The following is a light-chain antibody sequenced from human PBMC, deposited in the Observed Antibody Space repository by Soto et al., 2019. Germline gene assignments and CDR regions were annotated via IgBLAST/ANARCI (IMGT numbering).Light chain of an antibody. CDR1: SSNIGAGYD. CDR3: QSYDSSLSAYVV. J-gene: IGLJ2*01. Sequence: QDVVTQPPSVSGAPGQRVTISCTGSSSNIGAGYDVHWYQQLPGTAPKLLIYGNSNRPSGVPDRFSGSKSGTSASLAITGLQAEDEADYYCQSYDSSLSAYVVFGGGTKLTVL. V-gene: IGLV1-40*01. CDR2: GNS.